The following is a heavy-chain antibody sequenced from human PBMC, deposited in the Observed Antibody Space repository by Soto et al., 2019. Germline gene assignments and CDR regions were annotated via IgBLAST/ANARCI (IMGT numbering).Heavy chain of an antibody. Sequence: EAQLLESGGGLVQPGGSLRLSCDASRFTFSTFAMSWVRQAPGQGLEWVSVISGSGGFTYYADSVKGRFTISRDNSKNPLFPPMNRLGGEGTGVFYCAKRGITIFGVVTNYYSGVDVWGQGTTVTVSS. J-gene: IGHJ6*02. CDR2: ISGSGGFT. CDR1: RFTFSTFA. D-gene: IGHD3-3*01. V-gene: IGHV3-23*01. CDR3: AKRGITIFGVVTNYYSGVDV.